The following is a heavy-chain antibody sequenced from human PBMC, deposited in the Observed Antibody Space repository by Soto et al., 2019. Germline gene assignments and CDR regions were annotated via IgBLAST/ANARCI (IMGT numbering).Heavy chain of an antibody. J-gene: IGHJ3*02. CDR2: IYPGDSDT. CDR1: GYSFTSYW. CDR3: ARQGPSSGSWAYDAFDI. Sequence: LGESLKISCKGSGYSFTSYWIGWVRQMPGKGLEWMGIIYPGDSDTRYSPSFQGQVTISADKSISTAYLQWSSLKASDTAMYYCARQGPSSGSWAYDAFDIWGQGKMVTVSS. V-gene: IGHV5-51*01. D-gene: IGHD1-26*01.